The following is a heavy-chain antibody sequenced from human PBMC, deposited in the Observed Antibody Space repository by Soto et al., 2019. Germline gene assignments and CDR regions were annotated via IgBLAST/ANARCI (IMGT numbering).Heavy chain of an antibody. J-gene: IGHJ6*02. CDR3: ARDYVVGIAAAGTNYYYYYGMDV. CDR1: GFTFSSYA. Sequence: QVQLVESGGGVVQPGRSLRLSCAASGFTFSSYAMHWVRQAPGKGLEWVAVISYDGSNKYYADSVKGRFTISRDNSKNTLYLQMNSLRAEDTAVYYCARDYVVGIAAAGTNYYYYYGMDVWGQGTTVTVSS. V-gene: IGHV3-30-3*01. D-gene: IGHD6-13*01. CDR2: ISYDGSNK.